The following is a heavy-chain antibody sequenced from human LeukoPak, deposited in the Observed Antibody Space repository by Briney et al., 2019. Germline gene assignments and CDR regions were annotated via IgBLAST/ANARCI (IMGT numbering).Heavy chain of an antibody. D-gene: IGHD1-26*01. CDR3: ARVGGSYWGWFDP. CDR1: GFTFSSYS. CDR2: IKQDGSEK. V-gene: IGHV3-7*01. Sequence: TGGSLRLSCAASGFTFSSYSMNWVRQAPGKGLEWVANIKQDGSEKYYVDSVKGRLTISRDNAKNSLYLQMNSLRAEDTAVYYCARVGGSYWGWFDPWGQGTLVTVSS. J-gene: IGHJ5*02.